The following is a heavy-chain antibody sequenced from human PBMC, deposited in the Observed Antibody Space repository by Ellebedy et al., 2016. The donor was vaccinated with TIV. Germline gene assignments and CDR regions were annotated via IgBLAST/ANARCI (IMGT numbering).Heavy chain of an antibody. V-gene: IGHV4-4*09. Sequence: SETLSLTCSVSGGSISTYYWSWIRQPPGKGLEWIGFVYNSGATSYNASLKSRVTISVDMSKNQFSLRLNSVTAADTAVYYCARSWATLQFHSWGQGILITVSS. CDR1: GGSISTYY. D-gene: IGHD6-13*01. J-gene: IGHJ4*02. CDR3: ARSWATLQFHS. CDR2: VYNSGAT.